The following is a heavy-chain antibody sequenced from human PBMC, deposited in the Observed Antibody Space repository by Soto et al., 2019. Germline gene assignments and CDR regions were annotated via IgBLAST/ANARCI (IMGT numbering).Heavy chain of an antibody. J-gene: IGHJ4*02. CDR3: ARDFGHGHCSGGSCYTLDH. CDR1: GGTFSSSA. CDR2: IIPMFGTA. V-gene: IGHV1-69*01. D-gene: IGHD2-15*01. Sequence: QVQLVQSGAEEQKPGSSVKVSCKASGGTFSSSAISWVRQAPGQGLEWMGGIIPMFGTAQYAQRFQDRVTFTADESTSTAYMELSSLSSDDTAVYYCARDFGHGHCSGGSCYTLDHWGQGTLVVVSS.